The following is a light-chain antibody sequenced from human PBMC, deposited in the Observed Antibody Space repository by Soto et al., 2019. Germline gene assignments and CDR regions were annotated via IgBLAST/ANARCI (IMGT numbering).Light chain of an antibody. J-gene: IGKJ5*01. Sequence: IQMTQAPAAVSASVGDTVTITCRASRGVGVWLAWYQQKPGKAPKLLIYAASSLQSGVPSRFSGSGSGTDFTLTISSLQPEDFATYYCQQANSFPPGTFGQGTRLEIK. CDR1: RGVGVW. V-gene: IGKV1-12*01. CDR3: QQANSFPPGT. CDR2: AAS.